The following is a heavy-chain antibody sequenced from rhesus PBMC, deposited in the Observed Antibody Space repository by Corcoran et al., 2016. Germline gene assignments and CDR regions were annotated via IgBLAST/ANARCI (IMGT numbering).Heavy chain of an antibody. V-gene: IGHV3S5*01. J-gene: IGHJ1*01. CDR2: ISNGGGST. D-gene: IGHD3-34*01. CDR1: GFTFRRYG. Sequence: EVQLVESGGGLVQPGGSLRLSCAASGFTFRRYGLSWVRQAPGKGLEWVSYISNGGGSTYYADSVKGRFTISRDNSKNTLSLQMNSLRAEDTAVYYCARVGFYPGVREFWGQGALVTVSS. CDR3: ARVGFYPGVREF.